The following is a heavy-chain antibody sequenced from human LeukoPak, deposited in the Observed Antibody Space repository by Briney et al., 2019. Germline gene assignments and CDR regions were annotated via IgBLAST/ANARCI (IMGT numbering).Heavy chain of an antibody. CDR2: ISSSSSYI. CDR1: GFSFSSYS. V-gene: IGHV3-21*01. D-gene: IGHD4-17*01. CDR3: ARAGDYGDYFDY. J-gene: IGHJ4*02. Sequence: GGSLRLSCAASGFSFSSYSMNWVRQAPGKGLEWVSSISSSSSYIYYADSVKGRFTISRDNAKNSLYLQMNSLRAEDTAVYYCARAGDYGDYFDYWGQGTLVTVSS.